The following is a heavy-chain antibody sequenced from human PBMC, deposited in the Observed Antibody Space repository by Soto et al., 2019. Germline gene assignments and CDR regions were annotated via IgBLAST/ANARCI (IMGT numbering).Heavy chain of an antibody. V-gene: IGHV4-59*08. CDR2: IYYRGNT. Sequence: SETLSLTCTVSGGSISGYYWSWIRQPPGKGLEWIGYIYYRGNTHYNPSLKSRVTISVDTSKNQFSLNLSSVTAADTAVYFCARLTPQWPYLDHWGQGTQVTVSS. D-gene: IGHD6-19*01. J-gene: IGHJ4*02. CDR1: GGSISGYY. CDR3: ARLTPQWPYLDH.